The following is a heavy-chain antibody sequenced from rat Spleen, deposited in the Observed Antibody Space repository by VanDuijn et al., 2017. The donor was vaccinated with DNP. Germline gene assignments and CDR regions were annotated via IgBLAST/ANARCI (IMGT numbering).Heavy chain of an antibody. CDR1: GFTFSDYN. Sequence: EVQLVESGGDLVQPGRSLKLSCAGSGFTFSDYNMVWVRQAPKKGLEWVATISYDGSSTSYRDSVKGRFTISRDNAKSTLYLQMDSLRSEDTATYYCARHYGGYSYYWYFDFWGPGTMVTVSS. CDR2: ISYDGSST. CDR3: ARHYGGYSYYWYFDF. D-gene: IGHD1-11*01. V-gene: IGHV5-7*01. J-gene: IGHJ1*01.